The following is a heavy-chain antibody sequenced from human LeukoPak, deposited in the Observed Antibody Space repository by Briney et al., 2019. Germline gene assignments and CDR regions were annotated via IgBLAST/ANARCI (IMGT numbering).Heavy chain of an antibody. J-gene: IGHJ3*02. CDR1: GGSISSSSYY. D-gene: IGHD2-21*02. CDR3: ARQSRDPSAFDT. V-gene: IGHV4-39*01. CDR2: IYYSGST. Sequence: SETLSLTCTVSGGSISSSSYYWGWIRQPPGKGLEWIGSIYYSGSTYYNPSLKSRVTISVDTSKNQFSLKLSSVTAADTAVYYCARQSRDPSAFDTWGQGTMVTVSS.